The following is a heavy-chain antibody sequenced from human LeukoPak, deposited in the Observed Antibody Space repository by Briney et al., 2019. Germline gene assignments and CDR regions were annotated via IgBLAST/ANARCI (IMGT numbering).Heavy chain of an antibody. CDR3: AKGDYYDSSGYYDY. CDR2: ISGSGGST. J-gene: IGHJ4*02. Sequence: GGSLRLSCAASGFTFSSYAMSWVRQAPGEGLEWVSAISGSGGSTYYADSVKGRFTISRDNSKNTLYLQMNSLRAEDTAVYYCAKGDYYDSSGYYDYWGQGTLVTVSS. D-gene: IGHD3-22*01. V-gene: IGHV3-23*01. CDR1: GFTFSSYA.